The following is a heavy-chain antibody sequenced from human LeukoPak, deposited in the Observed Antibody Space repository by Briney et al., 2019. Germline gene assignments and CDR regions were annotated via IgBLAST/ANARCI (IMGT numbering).Heavy chain of an antibody. V-gene: IGHV3-21*01. CDR1: GFTFSSYS. CDR2: ISSSSSYI. CDR3: ARDGSGYSRYFDY. D-gene: IGHD3-3*01. Sequence: GGSLRLSCAASGFTFSSYSMNWVRQAPGKGLEWVSSISSSSSYIYYADSVKGRFTISRDNSKNTLYLQMNSLRAEDTAVYYCARDGSGYSRYFDYWGQGTLVTVSS. J-gene: IGHJ4*02.